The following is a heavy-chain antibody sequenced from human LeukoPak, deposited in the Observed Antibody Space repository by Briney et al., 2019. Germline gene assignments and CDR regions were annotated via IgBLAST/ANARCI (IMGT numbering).Heavy chain of an antibody. Sequence: GGSLRLSCEASGFTFSSYWMHWVRQAPGKGLVWVSHINTDGSSTNYADSVRGRFTVSRDNAKNTLNLQMNSLRVEDTAVYYCARDNGGVDYWGQGTLVTASS. CDR1: GFTFSSYW. D-gene: IGHD2-8*01. J-gene: IGHJ4*02. CDR3: ARDNGGVDY. V-gene: IGHV3-74*01. CDR2: INTDGSST.